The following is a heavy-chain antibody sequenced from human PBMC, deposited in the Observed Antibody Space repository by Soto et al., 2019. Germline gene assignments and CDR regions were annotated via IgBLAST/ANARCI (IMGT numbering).Heavy chain of an antibody. CDR3: ARAASKRYFDWLDILYCYYGMDD. Sequence: ASVKVSCKASGYTFTSYAMPCVRQAPGQRLEWMGSIYAVNGNIKYSPKFQGRVTITRDTSASTAYMELCSLRSEDTSVYYFARAASKRYFDWLDILYCYYGMDDWGEGTRITDCS. V-gene: IGHV1-3*01. D-gene: IGHD3-9*01. CDR1: GYTFTSYA. J-gene: IGHJ6*02. CDR2: IYAVNGNI.